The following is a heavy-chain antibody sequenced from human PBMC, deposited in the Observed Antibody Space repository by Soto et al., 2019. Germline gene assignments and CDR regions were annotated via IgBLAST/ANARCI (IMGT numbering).Heavy chain of an antibody. D-gene: IGHD5-12*01. CDR3: AKNGYESDVLRWFDP. J-gene: IGHJ5*02. CDR2: ISGRSDNT. CDR1: GFSFGNYA. V-gene: IGHV3-23*01. Sequence: EVRLLESGGGLVQPGGSLRLSCAASGFSFGNYAMSWVRQAPGKGLEWVSAISGRSDNTYYADSVKGRFTISRDNSKNTLYLQMNSLRAEDTAIYYCAKNGYESDVLRWFDPWGQGTLVTVSS.